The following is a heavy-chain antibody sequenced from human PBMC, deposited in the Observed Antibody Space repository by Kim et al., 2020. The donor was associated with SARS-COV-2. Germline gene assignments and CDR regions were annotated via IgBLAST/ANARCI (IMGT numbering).Heavy chain of an antibody. V-gene: IGHV4-39*07. CDR3: ARGWNSVAPPRDGY. Sequence: NPSLKSRVTISVDTSKNQFSLKLSSVTAADTAVYYCARGWNSVAPPRDGYWGQGTLVTVSS. J-gene: IGHJ4*02. D-gene: IGHD1-7*01.